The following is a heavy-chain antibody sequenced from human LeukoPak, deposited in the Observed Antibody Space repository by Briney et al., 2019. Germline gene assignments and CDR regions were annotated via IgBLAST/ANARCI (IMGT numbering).Heavy chain of an antibody. CDR2: IYYSGST. D-gene: IGHD3-10*02. CDR1: GYSISSGYY. V-gene: IGHV4-38-2*02. Sequence: SETLSLTCTVSGYSISSGYYWGWIRQPPGKGLEWIGSIYYSGSTYYNPSLKSRVTISIDTSKNQVSLKLSTVTAADTAVYYCVTSALFGELFFDYWGQGTLVTVSS. J-gene: IGHJ4*02. CDR3: VTSALFGELFFDY.